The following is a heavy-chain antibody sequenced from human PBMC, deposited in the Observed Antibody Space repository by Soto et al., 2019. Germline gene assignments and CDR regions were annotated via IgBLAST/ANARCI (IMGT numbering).Heavy chain of an antibody. CDR3: AIVLVGGYYHYYPLAV. CDR2: INPNSGGT. Sequence: CKTSAATFTGHYIHWVRQAPGQGLEWMGWINPNSGGTNYAQKFQGRVTMTRDTSISTAYMELSRLRSDDTAVSYCAIVLVGGYYHYYPLAVRGQRTT. J-gene: IGHJ6*02. CDR1: AATFTGHY. D-gene: IGHD2-2*01. V-gene: IGHV1-2*02.